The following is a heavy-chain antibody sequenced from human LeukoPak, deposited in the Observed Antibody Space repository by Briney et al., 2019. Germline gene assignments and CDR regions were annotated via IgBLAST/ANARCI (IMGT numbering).Heavy chain of an antibody. CDR1: GYSFTKNW. D-gene: IGHD5-18*01. CDR3: ATNTGYSYGYYFDY. CDR2: IYPGDSDT. Sequence: GESLKISCKGSGYSFTKNWIGWVRQIPGKGLEWMGIIYPGDSDTRYRPSFKGEVTISADKSISTAYLHWSSLKASDTAMYYCATNTGYSYGYYFDYWGQGTLVAVSS. J-gene: IGHJ4*02. V-gene: IGHV5-51*01.